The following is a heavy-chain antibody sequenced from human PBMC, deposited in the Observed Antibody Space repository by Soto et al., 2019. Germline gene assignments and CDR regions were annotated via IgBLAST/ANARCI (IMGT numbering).Heavy chain of an antibody. CDR3: VRDALPYYYSSMASDY. CDR1: GYTFTSYG. D-gene: IGHD3-22*01. Sequence: ASVKVSCKASGYTFTSYGISWVRQAPGQGLEWMGWISACNGNTKYSQMLQGRVTITTDTSTSTAYMELRSLRSDDTAVYYCVRDALPYYYSSMASDYWGQGTLVTVS. CDR2: ISACNGNT. J-gene: IGHJ4*02. V-gene: IGHV1-18*01.